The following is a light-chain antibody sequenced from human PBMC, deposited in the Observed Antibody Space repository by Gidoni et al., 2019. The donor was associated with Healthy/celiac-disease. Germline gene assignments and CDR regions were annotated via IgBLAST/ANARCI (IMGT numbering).Light chain of an antibody. CDR2: KDS. V-gene: IGLV3-25*03. CDR1: ALPKQY. Sequence: SYELTQPPSVSVSPGQTARITCSGDALPKQYAYWYQQKPGQAPVLVISKDSDRPSAIPERFSGSSSGTTVTLTISGVQAEDEADYYCQSADSSGTYHVVFGGGTKLTVL. J-gene: IGLJ2*01. CDR3: QSADSSGTYHVV.